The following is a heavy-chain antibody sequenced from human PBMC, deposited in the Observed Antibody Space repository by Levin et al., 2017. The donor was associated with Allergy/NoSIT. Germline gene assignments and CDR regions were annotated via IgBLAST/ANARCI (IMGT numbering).Heavy chain of an antibody. V-gene: IGHV3-7*01. CDR1: GFTFSSYW. J-gene: IGHJ4*02. Sequence: GESLKISCAASGFTFSSYWMSWVRQAPGKGLEWVANIKQDGSEKYYVDSVKGRFTISRDNAKNSLYLQMNSLRAEDTAVYYCARDRYDYVWGSYRYTVFADYWGQGTLVTVSS. D-gene: IGHD3-16*02. CDR2: IKQDGSEK. CDR3: ARDRYDYVWGSYRYTVFADY.